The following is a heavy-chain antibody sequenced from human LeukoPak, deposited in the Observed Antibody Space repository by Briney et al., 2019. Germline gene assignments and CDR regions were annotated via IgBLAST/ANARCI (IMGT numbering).Heavy chain of an antibody. CDR3: ARDRHPYYYDSSGYYLFDY. V-gene: IGHV1-69*04. CDR1: GGTFSSYA. Sequence: SVKVSCKASGGTFSSYAISWVRQAPGQGLEWMGRIIPILGIANYAQKFRGRVTITADKSTSTAYMELSSLRSEDTAVYYCARDRHPYYYDSSGYYLFDYWGQGTLVTVSS. CDR2: IIPILGIA. D-gene: IGHD3-22*01. J-gene: IGHJ4*02.